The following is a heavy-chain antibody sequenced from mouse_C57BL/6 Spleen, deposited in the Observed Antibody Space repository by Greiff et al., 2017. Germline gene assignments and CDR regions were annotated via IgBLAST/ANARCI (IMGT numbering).Heavy chain of an antibody. Sequence: QVQLQQSGPELVKPGASVKISCKASGYAFSSSWMNWVKQRPGKGLEWIGRIYPGDGDTNYNGKFKGKATLTADKSSSTAYMQLSSLTSEDSAVYFCARCGDVDYFDYWGQGTTLTVSS. J-gene: IGHJ2*01. V-gene: IGHV1-82*01. CDR1: GYAFSSSW. CDR2: IYPGDGDT. CDR3: ARCGDVDYFDY.